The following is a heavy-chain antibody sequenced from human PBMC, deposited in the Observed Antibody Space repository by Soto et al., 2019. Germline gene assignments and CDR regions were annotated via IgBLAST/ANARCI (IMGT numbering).Heavy chain of an antibody. CDR3: ARDLSIAVALNWFDP. J-gene: IGHJ5*02. CDR1: GFTFSSYG. Sequence: GGSLRLSCAASGFTFSSYGMHWVRQAPGKGLEWVAVISYDGSNKYYADSVKGRFTISRDNSKNTLYLQMNSLRAEDTAVYYCARDLSIAVALNWFDPWGQGTLVTVSS. CDR2: ISYDGSNK. V-gene: IGHV3-30*03. D-gene: IGHD6-19*01.